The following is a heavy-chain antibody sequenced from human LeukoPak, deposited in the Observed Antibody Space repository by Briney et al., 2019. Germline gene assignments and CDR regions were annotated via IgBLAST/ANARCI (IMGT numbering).Heavy chain of an antibody. J-gene: IGHJ4*02. Sequence: SETLSLTCAVYGGSFSGYYWSWIRQPPGKGLEWIGEIYHSGSTNYNPSLKSRVTISVDKSKNQFSLKLSSVTAADTAVYYCARVSAAAGTDYFDYWGQGTLVTVSS. CDR2: IYHSGST. D-gene: IGHD6-13*01. V-gene: IGHV4-34*01. CDR1: GGSFSGYY. CDR3: ARVSAAAGTDYFDY.